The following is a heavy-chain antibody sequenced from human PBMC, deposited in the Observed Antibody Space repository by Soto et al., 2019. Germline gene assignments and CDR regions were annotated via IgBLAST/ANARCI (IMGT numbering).Heavy chain of an antibody. D-gene: IGHD5-12*01. J-gene: IGHJ4*02. CDR3: AKSPRRYSGYDYAGLDY. V-gene: IGHV3-23*01. CDR1: GFTFSSYA. Sequence: GGSLRLSCAASGFTFSSYAMSWVRQAPWNGLEWVSAISRSGGSTYYADSVKGRFTISRDNSKNTVYLQMNSLRAEDTAVYYCAKSPRRYSGYDYAGLDYWGQGTLVTVSS. CDR2: ISRSGGST.